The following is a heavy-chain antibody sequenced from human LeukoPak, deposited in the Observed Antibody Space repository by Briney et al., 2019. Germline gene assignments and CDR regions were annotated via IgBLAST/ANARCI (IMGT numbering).Heavy chain of an antibody. CDR3: AKDGSGSGSYPNY. CDR2: IWYDGSNK. CDR1: GFTFSSYG. J-gene: IGHJ4*02. Sequence: WGSLRLSCAASGFTFSSYGMHWVRQAPGKGLEWVAVIWYDGSNKYYVDSVKGRFTISRDNSNDTLYLQMNSLPAEDTAVYYCAKDGSGSGSYPNYWGQGTLVTVSS. D-gene: IGHD3-10*01. V-gene: IGHV3-33*06.